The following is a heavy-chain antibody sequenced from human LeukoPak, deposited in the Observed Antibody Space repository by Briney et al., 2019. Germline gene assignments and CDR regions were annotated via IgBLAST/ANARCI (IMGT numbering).Heavy chain of an antibody. CDR2: TYYRSKWYN. CDR3: ASGAVAGLAY. CDR1: GDSVSSNNAA. J-gene: IGHJ4*02. V-gene: IGHV6-1*01. D-gene: IGHD6-19*01. Sequence: SQTLSLTCAISGDSVSSNNAAWNWIRQSPSRGLEWLGRTYYRSKWYNDYAISVKSRITINPDTSKNQFSLQLSSVAPEDTAVYYCASGAVAGLAYWGQGTLVSVSS.